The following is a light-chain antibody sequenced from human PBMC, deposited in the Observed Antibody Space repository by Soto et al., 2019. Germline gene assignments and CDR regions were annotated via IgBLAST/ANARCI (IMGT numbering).Light chain of an antibody. CDR1: SSDVGDYNY. CDR2: EVS. V-gene: IGLV2-8*01. J-gene: IGLJ3*02. CDR3: SSHRTRSTWV. Sequence: QSALTQPPSASGSPGQSVTISCTGTSSDVGDYNYVSWYQQHPGKAPKLMIYEVSKRPSGVPDRFSGSKSGNTASLTVSGLQAEDEADYYCSSHRTRSTWVFGGGTKLTVL.